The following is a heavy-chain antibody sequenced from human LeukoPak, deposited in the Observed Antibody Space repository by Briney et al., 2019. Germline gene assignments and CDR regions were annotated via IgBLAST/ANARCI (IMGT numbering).Heavy chain of an antibody. V-gene: IGHV1-46*01. Sequence: ASVKVSCKASGYTFTRYYMNWVRQAPGQGLEWMGIINPSGGSTNYAQKFQGRVTMTRDTSTSTIYMEVSSLRSEDTAVYYCAISFRAVNWFDPWGQGTLVTVSS. CDR2: INPSGGST. J-gene: IGHJ5*02. CDR1: GYTFTRYY. D-gene: IGHD3-10*01. CDR3: AISFRAVNWFDP.